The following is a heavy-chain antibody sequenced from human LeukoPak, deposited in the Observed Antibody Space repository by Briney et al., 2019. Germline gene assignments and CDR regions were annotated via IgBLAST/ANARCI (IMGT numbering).Heavy chain of an antibody. V-gene: IGHV3-48*01. CDR3: ARDAALWYYDSSGYYFDY. Sequence: PGGSLRLSCAASGFTFSSYSMNWVRQAPGKGLEWVSYISSSSSTIYYADSVKGRFTISRDNAKSSLYLQMNSLRTEDTAVYYCARDAALWYYDSSGYYFDYWGQGTLVTVSS. CDR2: ISSSSSTI. J-gene: IGHJ4*02. D-gene: IGHD3-22*01. CDR1: GFTFSSYS.